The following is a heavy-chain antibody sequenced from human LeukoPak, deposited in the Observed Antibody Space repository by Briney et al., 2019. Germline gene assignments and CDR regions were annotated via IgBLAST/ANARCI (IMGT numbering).Heavy chain of an antibody. V-gene: IGHV3-11*04. J-gene: IGHJ4*02. CDR3: VRETGWLFDF. CDR2: ISLNSDNI. Sequence: RGSLRLSCAAPGFSFRDRYMSWIRQAPGKGMEWVAYISLNSDNIHYADSVKGRFTISRDNAKNSLFLQVNSLRAEDTAVYYCVRETGWLFDFWGQGTLVIVSS. CDR1: GFSFRDRY. D-gene: IGHD5-12*01.